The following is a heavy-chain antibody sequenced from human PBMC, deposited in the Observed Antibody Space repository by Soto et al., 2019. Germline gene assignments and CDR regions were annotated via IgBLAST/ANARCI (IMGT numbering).Heavy chain of an antibody. CDR3: PTQASFDH. J-gene: IGHJ4*02. Sequence: EVQLVESGGGLVKPGGSLRLSCAASGFTFSSYSMNWVRQAPGKGLEWVSSISSSSSYIYYADSLKGRFTNSTDNAKNSLLLQMNSASAEVTAGYCCPTQASFDHWGQGTLVTVSS. V-gene: IGHV3-21*04. CDR2: ISSSSSYI. CDR1: GFTFSSYS.